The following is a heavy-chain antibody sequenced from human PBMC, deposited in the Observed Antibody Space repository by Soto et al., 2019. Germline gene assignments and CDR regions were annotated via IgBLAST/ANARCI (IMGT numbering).Heavy chain of an antibody. V-gene: IGHV3-30-3*01. CDR3: ARVGIAARSRGWFEP. CDR1: GFTFSSYA. Sequence: VGSLRLACAASGFTFSSYAMHCVRQAPGKGLEWVAVISYDGSNKYYADSVKGRFTISRDNSKNTLYLQMNSLRAEDTAVYYCARVGIAARSRGWFEPWGQGTLVIVSS. J-gene: IGHJ5*02. D-gene: IGHD6-6*01. CDR2: ISYDGSNK.